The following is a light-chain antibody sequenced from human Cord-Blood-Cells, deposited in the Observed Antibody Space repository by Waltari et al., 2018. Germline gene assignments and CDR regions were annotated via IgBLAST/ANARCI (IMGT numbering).Light chain of an antibody. CDR1: SRDVGGYNY. CDR2: GVS. J-gene: IGLJ3*02. CDR3: SSYAGSNNLV. V-gene: IGLV2-8*01. Sequence: QSALTQPPSASGSPGQSVTISCTGTSRDVGGYNYVSWYQPHPGKAPKPMIYGVSKRPSGVPDRFSGSKSGNTASLTVSGLQAEDEADYYCSSYAGSNNLVFGGGTKLTVL.